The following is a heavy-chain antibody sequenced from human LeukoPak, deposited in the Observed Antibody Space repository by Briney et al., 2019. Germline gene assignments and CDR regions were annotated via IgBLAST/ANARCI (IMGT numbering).Heavy chain of an antibody. CDR1: GGSISSYY. D-gene: IGHD3-10*01. CDR3: ARAASSLSGSSIFLLDY. CDR2: IYYSGST. Sequence: PSETLSLTCTVSGGSISSYYWSWIRQPPGKGLEWIGYIYYSGSTNYNPSLKSRVTISVDTSKNQFSLKLSSVTAADTAVYYCARAASSLSGSSIFLLDYWGQGTLVTVSS. V-gene: IGHV4-59*01. J-gene: IGHJ4*02.